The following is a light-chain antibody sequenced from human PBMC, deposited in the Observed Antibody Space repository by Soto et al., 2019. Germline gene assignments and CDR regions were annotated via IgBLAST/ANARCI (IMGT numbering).Light chain of an antibody. CDR3: SSYTSGSTVV. J-gene: IGLJ2*01. CDR2: DVS. V-gene: IGLV2-14*03. Sequence: QSVLTQPASVSGSPGQSITISCTGTSSDVGGYNYVSWYQQPPGKAPKLMIYDVSNRPSGVSNRFSGSKSVNTASLTISGLQAEDEADYYCSSYTSGSTVVFGGGTKLTVL. CDR1: SSDVGGYNY.